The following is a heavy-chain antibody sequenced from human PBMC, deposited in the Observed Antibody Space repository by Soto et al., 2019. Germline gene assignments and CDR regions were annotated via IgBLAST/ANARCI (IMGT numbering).Heavy chain of an antibody. V-gene: IGHV3-64*02. CDR3: ARGSYYSSGTIHRPYDY. CDR1: GFTFSIYA. CDR2: ISYDGTIT. D-gene: IGHD3-10*01. J-gene: IGHJ4*02. Sequence: GGSLRLSCAASGFTFSIYAMHWVRQAPGKGLEYVSAISYDGTITYYADSVKGRFTISRDDSRNTVYLQMGSLRPEDMAVYYCARGSYYSSGTIHRPYDYWGQGTLVTVSS.